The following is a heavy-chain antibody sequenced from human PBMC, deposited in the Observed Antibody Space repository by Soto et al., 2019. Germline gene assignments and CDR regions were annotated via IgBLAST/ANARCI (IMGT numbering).Heavy chain of an antibody. D-gene: IGHD6-13*01. CDR2: IYYSGST. J-gene: IGHJ4*02. CDR1: GGSISSSSYY. V-gene: IGHV4-39*07. Sequence: SETLSLTCTVSGGSISSSSYYWDWIRQPPGKGLEWIGSIYYSGSTYYNPSLKSRVTISVDKSKNQFSLKLSSVTAADTAVYYCARAAMGGSSWPFDYWGQGTLVTVSS. CDR3: ARAAMGGSSWPFDY.